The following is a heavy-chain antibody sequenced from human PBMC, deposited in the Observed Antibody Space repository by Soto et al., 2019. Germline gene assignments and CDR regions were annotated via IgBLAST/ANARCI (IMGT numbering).Heavy chain of an antibody. Sequence: ASVKVSCKTSGYTFSNYGITWVRQAPGQPLEWLGWISLYSDGTSYAQKFRGRVSMTTDTSTTTAYMELRGLRSDDTAVYYCARVVPGAEAWFGPWGQGTLVTVSS. CDR3: ARVVPGAEAWFGP. J-gene: IGHJ5*02. CDR2: ISLYSDGT. V-gene: IGHV1-18*01. CDR1: GYTFSNYG.